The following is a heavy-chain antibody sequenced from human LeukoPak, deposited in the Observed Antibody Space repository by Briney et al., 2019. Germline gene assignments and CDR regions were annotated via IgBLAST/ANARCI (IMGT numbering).Heavy chain of an antibody. Sequence: PGGSLRLSCAASGFTFSSYEMNWVRQAPGKGLEWVSAISNSGGNTYYADSLKGRFTISRDNSNNTLYLQMYGLRAEDTAVYYCARGTGIARPDYWGQGTLVTVSS. CDR2: ISNSGGNT. J-gene: IGHJ4*02. D-gene: IGHD6-6*01. CDR1: GFTFSSYE. V-gene: IGHV3-23*01. CDR3: ARGTGIARPDY.